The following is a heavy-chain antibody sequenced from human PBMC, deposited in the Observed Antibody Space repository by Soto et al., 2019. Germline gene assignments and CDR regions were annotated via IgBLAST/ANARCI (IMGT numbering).Heavy chain of an antibody. J-gene: IGHJ6*02. CDR3: AREYSGKYYYYYYGMDV. Sequence: QPGGSLRLSCAASGFTFSSYAMNWVRQAPGKGLEWVAVISYDGSNKYYADSVKGRFTISRDNSKNTLYLQMNSLRAEDTAVYYCAREYSGKYYYYYYGMDVWGQGTTVTVSS. CDR2: ISYDGSNK. D-gene: IGHD1-26*01. CDR1: GFTFSSYA. V-gene: IGHV3-30-3*01.